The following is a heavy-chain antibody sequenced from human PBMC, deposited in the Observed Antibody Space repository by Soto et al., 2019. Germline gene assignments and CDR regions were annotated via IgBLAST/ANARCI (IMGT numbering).Heavy chain of an antibody. V-gene: IGHV3-48*02. D-gene: IGHD2-2*01. CDR1: GFTFSSYS. CDR2: ISSSSSTI. J-gene: IGHJ6*02. Sequence: GGSLRLSCAASGFTFSSYSMNWVRQAPGKGLEWVSYISSSSSTIYYADSVKGRFTISRDNAKNSLYLQMNSLRDEDTAVYYCANLVLGYCNSTSCYAYHYHGIDLWGQGTPVTVS. CDR3: ANLVLGYCNSTSCYAYHYHGIDL.